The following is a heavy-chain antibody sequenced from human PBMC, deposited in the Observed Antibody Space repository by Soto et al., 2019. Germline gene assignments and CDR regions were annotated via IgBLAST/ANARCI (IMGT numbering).Heavy chain of an antibody. J-gene: IGHJ3*01. V-gene: IGHV1-3*01. D-gene: IGHD3-9*01. CDR2: LNPDTGNT. Sequence: QVQLVQSGAELKKPGASVNISCTASGFTFSDNLINWVRQVPGQGLEWMGWLNPDTGNTRYSETFQGRVTIARHTTDSIAYLELRGLKSEDTALYVVSRDIKSVVPRENDWFDVWGQGTMITVSS. CDR1: GFTFSDNL. CDR3: SRDIKSVVPRENDWFDV.